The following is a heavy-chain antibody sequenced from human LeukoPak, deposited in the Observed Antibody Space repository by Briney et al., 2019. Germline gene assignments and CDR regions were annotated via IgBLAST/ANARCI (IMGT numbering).Heavy chain of an antibody. CDR2: TSGRNDRT. J-gene: IGHJ4*02. D-gene: IGHD1-7*01. V-gene: IGHV3-23*01. Sequence: GGSLRLSCAASGFTFSNYAMSWVRQAPGKGLEWVSATSGRNDRTNYADSVKGRFTISRDNSKNTVYLQMHSLRADDTAVYYCARISGTLCFDLWGLGTLVTVSS. CDR1: GFTFSNYA. CDR3: ARISGTLCFDL.